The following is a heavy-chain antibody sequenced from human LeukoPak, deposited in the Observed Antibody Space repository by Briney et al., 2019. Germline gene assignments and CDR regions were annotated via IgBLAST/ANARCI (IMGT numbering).Heavy chain of an antibody. CDR1: GFTFDDYT. D-gene: IGHD6-19*01. V-gene: IGHV3-43*01. Sequence: GGSLRLSCAASGFTFDDYTMHWVRQAPGEGLEWVSLISWDGGSTYYADSVKGRFTISRDNSKNSLYLQMNSLRTEDTALYYCAKDVSSGWNYFDYWGQGTLVTVSS. CDR2: ISWDGGST. CDR3: AKDVSSGWNYFDY. J-gene: IGHJ4*02.